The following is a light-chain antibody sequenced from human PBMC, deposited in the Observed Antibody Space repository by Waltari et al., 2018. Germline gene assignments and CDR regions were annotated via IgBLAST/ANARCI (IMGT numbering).Light chain of an antibody. J-gene: IGLJ3*02. Sequence: QSALTQPASVSGSPGQSITISCTGPNSDLGFYNYVSWYRQYPGKAPKLIIYDVSERPSGVSSRFSASKSGNTASLTISGLQADDEADYYCNSYTGSNSWVFGGGTKVTVL. V-gene: IGLV2-14*01. CDR2: DVS. CDR3: NSYTGSNSWV. CDR1: NSDLGFYNY.